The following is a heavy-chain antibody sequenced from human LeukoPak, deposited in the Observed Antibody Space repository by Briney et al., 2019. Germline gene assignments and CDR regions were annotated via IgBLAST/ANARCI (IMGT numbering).Heavy chain of an antibody. D-gene: IGHD6-13*01. CDR2: INPNSGGT. J-gene: IGHJ4*02. CDR1: GYTFTGYY. Sequence: GASVKVSCKASGYTFTGYYMHWVRQAPGQGLERMGWINPNSGGTNYAQKFQGWVTMTRDTSISTAYMELSRLRSDDTAVYYCARMGGSSLNYFDYWGQGTLVTVSS. CDR3: ARMGGSSLNYFDY. V-gene: IGHV1-2*04.